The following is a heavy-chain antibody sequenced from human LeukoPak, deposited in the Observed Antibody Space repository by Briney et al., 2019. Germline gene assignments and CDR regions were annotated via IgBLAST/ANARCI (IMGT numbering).Heavy chain of an antibody. Sequence: SETLSLTCTVSGGSISSDYWSWIRQPLGKGLGWIAYIYYIGSTNYNPSLKSRITISVDTSKSHFSLKLSSVTAADTAVYYCARVVGATGSSDYWGQGTLVTVSS. J-gene: IGHJ4*02. CDR3: ARVVGATGSSDY. CDR2: IYYIGST. CDR1: GGSISSDY. V-gene: IGHV4-59*01. D-gene: IGHD1-26*01.